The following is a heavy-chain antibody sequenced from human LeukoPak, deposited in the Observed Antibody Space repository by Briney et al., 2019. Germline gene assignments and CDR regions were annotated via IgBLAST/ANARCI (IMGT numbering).Heavy chain of an antibody. CDR3: AKARYYYGSGTYPFYFDY. CDR1: GFMFSSYA. CDR2: TSNSGDTT. J-gene: IGHJ4*02. V-gene: IGHV3-23*01. Sequence: GGSLRLSCAASGFMFSSYAMNWVRQAPGGGLEWVSATSNSGDTTYYADSVKGRFTISRDNSKNTLYLQMNSLRAEDTAVYYCAKARYYYGSGTYPFYFDYWGQGTLVTVSS. D-gene: IGHD3-10*01.